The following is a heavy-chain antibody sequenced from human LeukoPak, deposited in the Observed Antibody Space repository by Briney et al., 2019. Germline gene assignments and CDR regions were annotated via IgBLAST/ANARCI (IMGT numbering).Heavy chain of an antibody. CDR2: IYYSGST. CDR3: ARNGYYSIDY. J-gene: IGHJ4*02. D-gene: IGHD4-17*01. Sequence: SETLSLTCTVSGGSISSSTYYWGWIRQPPGKGLEWIGSIYYSGSTYYNPSLKSRVTISVDTSKNQFSLKLSSVTAADTAVYYCARNGYYSIDYWGQGTLVTVSS. CDR1: GGSISSSTYY. V-gene: IGHV4-39*07.